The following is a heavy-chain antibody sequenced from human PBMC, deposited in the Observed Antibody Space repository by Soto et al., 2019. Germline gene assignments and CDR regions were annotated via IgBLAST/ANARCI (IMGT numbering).Heavy chain of an antibody. CDR2: ISGSGGST. D-gene: IGHD2-2*01. Sequence: GGSLRLSCAASGFTFSSYAMSWVRQAPGKGLEWVSAISGSGGSTYYADSVKGRFTISRDNSKNTLYLQMNSLRAEDTAVYYCARDCSSTSCYAWDYWGQGTLVTVSS. CDR3: ARDCSSTSCYAWDY. CDR1: GFTFSSYA. V-gene: IGHV3-23*01. J-gene: IGHJ4*02.